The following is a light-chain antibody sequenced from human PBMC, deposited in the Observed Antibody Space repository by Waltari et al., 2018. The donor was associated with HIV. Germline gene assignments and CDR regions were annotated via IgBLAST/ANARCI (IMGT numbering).Light chain of an antibody. CDR1: ASNIGNNF. CDR2: RSD. Sequence: QSVLTQAPSVSRPPGQRVIMSCSGSASNIGNNFVSWFQQVSGRAPRRFIYRSDLLPSGVPDRSSAAKAGSSATLAITGLQSGDEAVYFWASWDDNLSHWVFGGGTKVTV. CDR3: ASWDDNLSHWV. V-gene: IGLV1-47*01. J-gene: IGLJ3*02.